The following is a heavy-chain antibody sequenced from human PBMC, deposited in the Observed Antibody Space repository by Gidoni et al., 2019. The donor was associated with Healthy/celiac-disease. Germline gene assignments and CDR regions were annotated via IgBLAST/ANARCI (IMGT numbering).Heavy chain of an antibody. Sequence: QVQLVESGGGVVQPGRSLRLSCAASGFTFSSYAMHWVRQAPGKGLEWVAVIAYDGSNKYYADSVKGRFTISRDNSKNTLYLQMNSLRAEDTAVYYCAREMPPGIAVAGCLDYWGQGTLVTVSS. CDR3: AREMPPGIAVAGCLDY. D-gene: IGHD6-19*01. CDR2: IAYDGSNK. J-gene: IGHJ4*02. CDR1: GFTFSSYA. V-gene: IGHV3-30*01.